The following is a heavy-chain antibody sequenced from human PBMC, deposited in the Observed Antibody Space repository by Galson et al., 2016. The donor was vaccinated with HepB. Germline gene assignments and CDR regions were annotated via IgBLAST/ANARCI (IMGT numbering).Heavy chain of an antibody. Sequence: CAISGDSVYNNGAAWVWIRQSPSRGLEWLGRTFYRSTWVNHYAGSVKNRITISPDTSRNQFSLHLNSVTPEDTAVYYCARAVMLGRGMDVWGQGTTVTVSS. D-gene: IGHD3-10*01. CDR2: TFYRSTWVN. V-gene: IGHV6-1*01. CDR1: GDSVYNNGAA. CDR3: ARAVMLGRGMDV. J-gene: IGHJ6*02.